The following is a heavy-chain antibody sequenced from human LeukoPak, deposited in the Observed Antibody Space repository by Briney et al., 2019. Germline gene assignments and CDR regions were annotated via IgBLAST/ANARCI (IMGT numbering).Heavy chain of an antibody. J-gene: IGHJ4*02. V-gene: IGHV4-34*01. CDR2: INHSGST. CDR1: GGSFSGYY. CDR3: AARDVLTGLHDY. Sequence: SETLSLTCAVYGGSFSGYYWSWIRQPPGKGLEWIGEINHSGSTNYNPSLKSRVTISVDTSKSQFSLKLSSVTAADTAVYYCAARDVLTGLHDYWGQGTLVTVSA. D-gene: IGHD3-9*01.